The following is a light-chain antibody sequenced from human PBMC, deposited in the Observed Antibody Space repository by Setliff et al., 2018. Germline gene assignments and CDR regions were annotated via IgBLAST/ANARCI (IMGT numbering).Light chain of an antibody. J-gene: IGLJ1*01. Sequence: QSALTQPPSASGSPGQSVTISCTGTGGLVGGYNYVSWYQQHPGKAPKLIIYEVTKLPSGVPDRFSGSNSGNTASLTVSGLQAEDEADYYCSLYSGSNNFFFGSGTKVTVL. CDR3: SLYSGSNNFF. CDR1: GGLVGGYNY. CDR2: EVT. V-gene: IGLV2-8*01.